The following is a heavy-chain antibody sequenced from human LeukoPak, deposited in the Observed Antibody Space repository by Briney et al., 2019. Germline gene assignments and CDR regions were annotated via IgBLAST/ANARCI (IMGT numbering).Heavy chain of an antibody. CDR2: INPNNGGT. Sequence: AASVKVSCKASGYTFTGHYIHWVRQAPGQGLEWMGRINPNNGGTNYAQKFQGRVTMTRDMSMSTAYMELSRLRSDDTAVYYCAGEDNSSGYRPFDIWGQGTMVTVPS. CDR3: AGEDNSSGYRPFDI. V-gene: IGHV1-2*06. J-gene: IGHJ3*02. D-gene: IGHD3-22*01. CDR1: GYTFTGHY.